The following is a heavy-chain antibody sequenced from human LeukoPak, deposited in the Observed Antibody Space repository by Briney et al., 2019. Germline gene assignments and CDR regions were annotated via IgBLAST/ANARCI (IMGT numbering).Heavy chain of an antibody. CDR2: ISYDGSNK. V-gene: IGHV3-30*09. CDR1: GFTFSSYA. J-gene: IGHJ2*01. Sequence: GGSLRLSCAASGFTFSSYAMHWVRQAPGKGLEWVAVISYDGSNKYYADSVKGRFAISRDNSKNTLYLQMNSLRAEDTAVYYCARARCNTVITPRYWYFDLWGRGTLVAVSS. CDR3: ARARCNTVITPRYWYFDL. D-gene: IGHD2/OR15-2a*01.